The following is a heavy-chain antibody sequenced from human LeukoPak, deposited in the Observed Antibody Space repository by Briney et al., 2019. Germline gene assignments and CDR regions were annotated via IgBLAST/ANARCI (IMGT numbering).Heavy chain of an antibody. J-gene: IGHJ4*02. V-gene: IGHV3-66*04. D-gene: IGHD3-9*01. CDR1: GFSVSNYY. CDR3: TRQRPQTGTFDY. Sequence: QPGGSLRLSCAVSGFSVSNYYMNWVRQAPGKGLEWVSLIRGSGETFYADSVKGRFTISRDDSKNTVYLQMNSLIIEDTAVYYCTRQRPQTGTFDYWGQGVLVTVSS. CDR2: IRGSGET.